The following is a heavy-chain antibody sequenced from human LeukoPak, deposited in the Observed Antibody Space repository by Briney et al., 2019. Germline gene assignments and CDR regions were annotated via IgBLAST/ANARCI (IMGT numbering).Heavy chain of an antibody. CDR1: GFTFSSYA. CDR3: AKDQWELLSFDY. J-gene: IGHJ4*02. CDR2: ISGSGGST. Sequence: GGSLRLSCAASGFTFSSYAMSWVRQAPGKGLEWVSAISGSGGSTYYADSVKGRFTIARDNSKNTLYLQMNSLRAEDTAVYYCAKDQWELLSFDYWGQGTLVTVSS. V-gene: IGHV3-23*01. D-gene: IGHD1-26*01.